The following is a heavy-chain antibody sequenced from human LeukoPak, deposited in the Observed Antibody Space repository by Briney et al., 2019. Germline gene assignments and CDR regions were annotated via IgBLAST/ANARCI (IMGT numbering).Heavy chain of an antibody. CDR2: IYSGGTS. V-gene: IGHV3-53*01. Sequence: PGGSLRLSCAASGFPVSSNYMSWVRQAPGKGLEWVSIIYSGGTSHYADSVKGRFTISRDNSKNTLYLQMNSLRAEDTAVYYCARWGGVTNFDYWGQGTLVTVSS. D-gene: IGHD2-21*02. CDR3: ARWGGVTNFDY. J-gene: IGHJ4*02. CDR1: GFPVSSNY.